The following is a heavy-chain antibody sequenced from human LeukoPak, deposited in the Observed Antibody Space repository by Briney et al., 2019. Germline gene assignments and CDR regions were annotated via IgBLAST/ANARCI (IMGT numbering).Heavy chain of an antibody. CDR3: ARGGGFYGSGTTHFDY. Sequence: SQTLSLTCAVSGGSISSGTYSWSWLRQPPGKGLEWIGYIFHNGNTHYNPSLKSRVTVSIDKSKNQFSLRLSSVTAADTAVYFCARGGGFYGSGTTHFDYWGQGTLVTVSS. V-gene: IGHV4-30-2*01. CDR2: IFHNGNT. D-gene: IGHD3-10*01. CDR1: GGSISSGTYS. J-gene: IGHJ4*02.